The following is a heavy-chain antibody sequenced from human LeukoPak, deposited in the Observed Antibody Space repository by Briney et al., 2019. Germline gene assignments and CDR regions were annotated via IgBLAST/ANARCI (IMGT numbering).Heavy chain of an antibody. CDR2: INHSGST. D-gene: IGHD6-13*01. CDR1: GGSFSGYY. J-gene: IGHJ6*02. V-gene: IGHV4-34*01. Sequence: SETLSLTCAVYGGSFSGYYWSWIRQPPGKGLEWIGEINHSGSTNYNPSLKSRVTISVDTSKNQFSLKLSSVTAADTAVYYCARGQQLFGMDVWGQGTTVTVSS. CDR3: ARGQQLFGMDV.